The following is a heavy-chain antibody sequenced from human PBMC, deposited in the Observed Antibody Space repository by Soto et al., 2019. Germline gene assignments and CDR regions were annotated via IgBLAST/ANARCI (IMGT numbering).Heavy chain of an antibody. CDR2: INAGNGNT. D-gene: IGHD3-16*01. J-gene: IGHJ4*02. V-gene: IGHV1-3*01. CDR1: GYTFTSYA. Sequence: GXSVKVSFNASGYTFTSYAMHLVRHAPGQRLEWMGWINAGNGNTKYSQKFQGRVTITRDTSASTAYMELSSLRSEDTAVYYCARLWGISSHFDYWGQGTLVTVSS. CDR3: ARLWGISSHFDY.